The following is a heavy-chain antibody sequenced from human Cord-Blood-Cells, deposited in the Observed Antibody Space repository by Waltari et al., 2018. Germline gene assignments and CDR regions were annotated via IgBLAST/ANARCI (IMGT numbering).Heavy chain of an antibody. J-gene: IGHJ4*02. Sequence: QVQLQQWGAVRLKPSETLSLTGAGYAGPFSGYSWRWIRQPQGKGLEWIGEINHSGSTNYNPSLKSRVTISVDTSKNQFSLKLSSVTAADTAVYYCARAAGSCYLDYWGQGTLVTVSS. CDR1: AGPFSGYS. D-gene: IGHD2-15*01. V-gene: IGHV4-34*01. CDR3: ARAAGSCYLDY. CDR2: INHSGST.